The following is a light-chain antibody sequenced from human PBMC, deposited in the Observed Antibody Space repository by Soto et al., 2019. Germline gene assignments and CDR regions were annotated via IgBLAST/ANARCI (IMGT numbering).Light chain of an antibody. Sequence: ETVLTQSPGTLYLSAWERGTLACRASQSVSSSYLAWYQQKPGQAPSLLIYGAPGTATGIPDSFSGSGSGTDFTLTISCLQSEDFAVYYCQQYNNWPWTFCQRTIVDI. V-gene: IGKV3-20*01. J-gene: IGKJ1*01. CDR3: QQYNNWPWT. CDR1: QSVSSSY. CDR2: GAP.